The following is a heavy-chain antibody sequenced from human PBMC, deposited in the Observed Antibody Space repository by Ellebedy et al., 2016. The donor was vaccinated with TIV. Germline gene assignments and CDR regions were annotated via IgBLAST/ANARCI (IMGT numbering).Heavy chain of an antibody. CDR2: FDPEDGET. J-gene: IGHJ4*02. CDR1: GDTLTELS. Sequence: AASVKVSCTVSGDTLTELSMHWVRQAPGKGLEWMGGFDPEDGETIYAQKFQGRVSMKIDTPTTTAYMELRSLRSDDTAVYYCARDRFDGRDGFRVMDHWGQGTLVTVSS. V-gene: IGHV1-24*01. D-gene: IGHD5-24*01. CDR3: ARDRFDGRDGFRVMDH.